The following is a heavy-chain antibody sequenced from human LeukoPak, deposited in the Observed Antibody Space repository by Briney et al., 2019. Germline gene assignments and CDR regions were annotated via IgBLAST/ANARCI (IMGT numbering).Heavy chain of an antibody. CDR1: GFTFSSCG. CDR3: AKSGYDFGGWFDP. J-gene: IGHJ5*02. D-gene: IGHD5-12*01. Sequence: GGSLRLSCAASGFTFSSCGMHWVRQAPAKGLEWVAFIRYDGSDKYYADSVKGRFTISRDNSKKTLYLQMNSLRAEDTAVYYCAKSGYDFGGWFDPWGQGTLVTVSS. V-gene: IGHV3-30*02. CDR2: IRYDGSDK.